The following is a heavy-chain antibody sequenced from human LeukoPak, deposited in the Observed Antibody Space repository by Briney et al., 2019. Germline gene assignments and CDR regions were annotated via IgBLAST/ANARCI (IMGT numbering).Heavy chain of an antibody. CDR2: MNQDASEK. CDR3: ATDRGYSTFDY. D-gene: IGHD3-22*01. Sequence: PGGSLRLSCAASGFTFRNYWMSWVRRAPGKGLEWVANMNQDASEKNYVDSAKGRFTISRDNAKNSLFLQMSSLRVDDTALYYCATDRGYSTFDYWGQGTLVTVSS. J-gene: IGHJ4*02. CDR1: GFTFRNYW. V-gene: IGHV3-7*01.